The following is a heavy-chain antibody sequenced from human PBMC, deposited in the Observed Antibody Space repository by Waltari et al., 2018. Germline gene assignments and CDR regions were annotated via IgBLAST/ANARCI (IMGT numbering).Heavy chain of an antibody. CDR1: GGSFSDYW. CDR2: INHSGST. Sequence: QVQLQQWGAGLLKPSDTLSLTCAVYGGSFSDYWLIWIRQPPGKGLEWIGEINHSGSTNYNPSLKSRVTMSVDTSKNQFSLNLNSVTAADTAVYYCARGRDYVWNLLWGQGTLVTVSS. CDR3: ARGRDYVWNLL. V-gene: IGHV4-34*01. D-gene: IGHD3-16*01. J-gene: IGHJ4*02.